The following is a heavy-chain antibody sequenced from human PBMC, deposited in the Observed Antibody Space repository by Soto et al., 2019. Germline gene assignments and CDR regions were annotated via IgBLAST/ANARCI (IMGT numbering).Heavy chain of an antibody. V-gene: IGHV1-3*01. D-gene: IGHD7-27*01. CDR2: INAGYGNT. CDR3: ARDTGDGTFDF. Sequence: QVHLVQSGAEVRKPGSSVKVSCKASGSTFSSYAMHWVRQAPGQRLEWMGWINAGYGNTKSSQKLQDRVTISRDTSASTAYMELTSLRSEDTAVYDCARDTGDGTFDFWGQGTLVTVSS. CDR1: GSTFSSYA. J-gene: IGHJ4*02.